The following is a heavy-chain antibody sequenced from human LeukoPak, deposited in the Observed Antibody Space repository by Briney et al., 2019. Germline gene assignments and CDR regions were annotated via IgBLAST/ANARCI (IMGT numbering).Heavy chain of an antibody. CDR1: GGSISSSSYY. Sequence: SETLSLTCTVSGGSISSSSYYWGWIRQPPGKGLEWIGSIYYSGSTYYNPSLKSRVTMSVDTSKNQFSLKLSSVTAADTAVYYCARLAGTHPYFDYWGQGTLVTVSS. CDR3: ARLAGTHPYFDY. CDR2: IYYSGST. V-gene: IGHV4-39*07. J-gene: IGHJ4*02.